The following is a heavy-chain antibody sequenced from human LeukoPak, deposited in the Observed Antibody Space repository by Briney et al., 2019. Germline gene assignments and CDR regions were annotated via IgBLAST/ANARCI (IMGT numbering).Heavy chain of an antibody. V-gene: IGHV3-23*01. Sequence: GGSLRLSCATSGFTFSSYAMSWVRQAPGKGLEWVSGIGASGGSTYYADSVKGRFTISRDNSKNTLYLQMNSLRTEDTAVYYCAKAEGYDALTGLDYWGQGTLVTVSS. D-gene: IGHD3-9*01. CDR1: GFTFSSYA. CDR3: AKAEGYDALTGLDY. J-gene: IGHJ4*02. CDR2: IGASGGST.